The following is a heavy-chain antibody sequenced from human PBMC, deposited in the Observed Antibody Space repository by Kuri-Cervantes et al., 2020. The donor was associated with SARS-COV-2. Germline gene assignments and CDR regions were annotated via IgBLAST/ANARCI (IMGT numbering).Heavy chain of an antibody. J-gene: IGHJ4*02. D-gene: IGHD5-18*01. V-gene: IGHV3-23*01. CDR2: ISGSGGST. CDR3: AKVDTAMVFFLFDY. Sequence: GESLKISCAASGFTFSNAWMSWVRQAPGKGLEWVSAISGSGGSTYYADSVKGRFTISRDNSKNTLYLQMNSLRAEDTAVYYCAKVDTAMVFFLFDYWGQGTLVTVSS. CDR1: GFTFSNAW.